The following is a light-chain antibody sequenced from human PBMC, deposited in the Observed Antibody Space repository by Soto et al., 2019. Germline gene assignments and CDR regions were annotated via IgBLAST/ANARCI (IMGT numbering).Light chain of an antibody. CDR3: QQSYSTLTWT. Sequence: IQMTPSPSSLSASVGDRVTITCRASQSISSYLNWYQQKPGKAHKLLIYAASSLQSGVPSRFSGSGSGTDFTLTISSLQPEDFATYYCQQSYSTLTWTFGQGTKVDIK. J-gene: IGKJ1*01. V-gene: IGKV1-39*01. CDR2: AAS. CDR1: QSISSY.